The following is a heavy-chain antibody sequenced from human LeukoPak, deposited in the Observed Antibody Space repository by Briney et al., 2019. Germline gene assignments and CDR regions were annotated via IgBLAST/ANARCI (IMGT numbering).Heavy chain of an antibody. CDR1: GFSFGGYA. CDR2: ILGSGSSI. CDR3: AKRYCGSTSCPSPFYFFDY. V-gene: IGHV3-23*01. Sequence: PGGSLRLSCAASGFSFGGYAMNWDRQAPGKGLEWVSSILGSGSSIYYADSVKGRFTISRDNSKNTLYLQMNSLRAEDTAMYYCAKRYCGSTSCPSPFYFFDYWGQGTLVTVSS. J-gene: IGHJ4*02. D-gene: IGHD2-2*01.